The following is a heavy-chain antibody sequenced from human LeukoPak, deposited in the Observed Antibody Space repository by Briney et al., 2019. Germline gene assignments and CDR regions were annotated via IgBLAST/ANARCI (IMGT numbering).Heavy chain of an antibody. CDR2: VFSTGST. CDR3: ARDWGSGLSDP. Sequence: PSQTLSPTCSVSGDSISSSTYYWSWFRQPAGKGPEWIGRVFSTGSTNYNPSLNSRVTISVDTSKNQFSLKVNSVTAADTAVYYCARDWGSGLSDPWGQGTLVTVSS. CDR1: GDSISSSTYY. J-gene: IGHJ5*02. D-gene: IGHD6-19*01. V-gene: IGHV4-61*02.